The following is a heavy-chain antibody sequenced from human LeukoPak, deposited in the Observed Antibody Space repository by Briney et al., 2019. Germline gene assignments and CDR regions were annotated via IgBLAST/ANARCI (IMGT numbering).Heavy chain of an antibody. J-gene: IGHJ4*02. V-gene: IGHV4-34*01. CDR3: ARAVNTKGDF. CDR2: INHSGST. Sequence: SETLSLTCAVYGGSFSGYYWSWIRQPPGKGLEWIGEINHSGSTNYNPSLKSRVTISVDTSKNQFSLKLSSVTAADTGVYYCARAVNTKGDFWGQGTLVTVSS. D-gene: IGHD3-3*01. CDR1: GGSFSGYY.